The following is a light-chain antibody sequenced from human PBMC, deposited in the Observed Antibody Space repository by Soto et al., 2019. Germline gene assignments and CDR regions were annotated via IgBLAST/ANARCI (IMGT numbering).Light chain of an antibody. Sequence: ESVLTQSPDTLFVSPGERATLSCRASQSVVTNLAWYQQKPGQAPRLLIYDASNRATGVPARFSGSGSGTDFTLTVSSLEPEDFALYYCQQRSNWPPEITFGQGTRLEIK. CDR1: QSVVTN. CDR2: DAS. CDR3: QQRSNWPPEIT. J-gene: IGKJ5*01. V-gene: IGKV3-11*01.